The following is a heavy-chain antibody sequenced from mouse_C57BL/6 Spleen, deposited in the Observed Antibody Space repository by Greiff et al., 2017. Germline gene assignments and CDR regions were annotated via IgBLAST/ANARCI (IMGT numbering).Heavy chain of an antibody. CDR2: IYPGDGDT. CDR3: FYDDRDY. Sequence: QVQLQQSGPELVKPGASVKISCKASGYAFSSSWMNWVKQRPGKGLEWIGGIYPGDGDTNYNGKFKGKATLTADKSSSTAYMQLSSLTSEDSAVXFCFYDDRDYWGQGTTLTVSS. V-gene: IGHV1-82*01. CDR1: GYAFSSSW. J-gene: IGHJ2*01. D-gene: IGHD2-4*01.